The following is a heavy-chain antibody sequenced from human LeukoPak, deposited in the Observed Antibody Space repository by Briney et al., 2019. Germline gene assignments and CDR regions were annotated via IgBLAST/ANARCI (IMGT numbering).Heavy chain of an antibody. J-gene: IGHJ4*02. CDR1: GASISSYY. CDR2: IYHSGST. Sequence: SGTLSLTCTVSGASISSYYWNWIRQPPGKELEWIGYIYHSGSTNYNPSLKSRVTMSVDTSKNQFSLRLSSVTAADTAVYYCARWFSGPHDYWGQGTLVTVSS. V-gene: IGHV4-59*01. D-gene: IGHD6-25*01. CDR3: ARWFSGPHDY.